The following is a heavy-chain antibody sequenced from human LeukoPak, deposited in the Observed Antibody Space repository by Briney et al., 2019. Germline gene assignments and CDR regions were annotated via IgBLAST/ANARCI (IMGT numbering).Heavy chain of an antibody. V-gene: IGHV3-43*02. D-gene: IGHD4-17*01. CDR1: GFTFGDYA. CDR3: AKDIPIGDYVFDS. Sequence: GSLRLSCAASGFTFGDYAMHWVRQPPGKGLEWLSLITGEGDITYHADSVKGRFTISRDNNENSLYLQMNSLRTEDTALYYCAKDIPIGDYVFDSWGQGTLVIVS. CDR2: ITGEGDIT. J-gene: IGHJ4*02.